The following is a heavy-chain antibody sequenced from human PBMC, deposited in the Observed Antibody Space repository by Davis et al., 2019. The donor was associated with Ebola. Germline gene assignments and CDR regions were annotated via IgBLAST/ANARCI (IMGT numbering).Heavy chain of an antibody. CDR3: ARINSYGDFDY. D-gene: IGHD5-18*01. J-gene: IGHJ4*02. Sequence: GESLKISCAASGFTFSSYGMHWVRQAPGKGLEWVAVIWYDGSNKYYADSVKGRFTISRDNSKNTLYLQMNSLRAEDTAVYYCARINSYGDFDYWGQETLVTVSS. CDR2: IWYDGSNK. CDR1: GFTFSSYG. V-gene: IGHV3-33*01.